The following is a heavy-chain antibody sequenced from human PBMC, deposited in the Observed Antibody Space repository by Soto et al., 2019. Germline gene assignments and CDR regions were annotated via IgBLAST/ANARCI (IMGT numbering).Heavy chain of an antibody. CDR3: ARGGCRGGTCYGDY. J-gene: IGHJ4*02. Sequence: EVQLVESGGGLVQPGGSLRLSCAASGFTFSTFEMNWVRQAPGKGLEWVSYISSSGGTKYYADSVKGRFTISRDNAKNSVYLQMNGLRAEDTAVYSCARGGCRGGTCYGDYWGQGTLVTVSS. D-gene: IGHD2-15*01. CDR1: GFTFSTFE. CDR2: ISSSGGTK. V-gene: IGHV3-48*03.